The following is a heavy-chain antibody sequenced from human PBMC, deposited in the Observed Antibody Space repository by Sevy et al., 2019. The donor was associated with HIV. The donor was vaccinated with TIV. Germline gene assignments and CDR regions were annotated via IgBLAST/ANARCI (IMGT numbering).Heavy chain of an antibody. D-gene: IGHD3-22*01. CDR2: FDPEDGKT. V-gene: IGHV1-24*01. CDR3: VSTRDYYDSSGYYFDY. Sequence: ASVKVSCKVSGYTLTELSIHWVRQAPGKGLEWLVTFDPEDGKTIYAQTFQGRVTMTEDTSTDTTYMELSSLRSEDTAVYYCVSTRDYYDSSGYYFDYWGQGTLVTVSS. J-gene: IGHJ4*02. CDR1: GYTLTELS.